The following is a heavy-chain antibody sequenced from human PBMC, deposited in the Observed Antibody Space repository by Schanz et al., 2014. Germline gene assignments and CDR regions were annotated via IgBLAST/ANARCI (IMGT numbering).Heavy chain of an antibody. Sequence: QVQLVQSGAEVKKPGASVKVSCKVSGYSLNELSMHWVRQAPGRGLEWMGIINPSGGSTSYAQKFQGRVTMTRDTSTSTVYMELSSLRSEDTAVYYGARDGEAAAGCDYWGQGTLVTVSS. J-gene: IGHJ4*02. V-gene: IGHV1-46*02. D-gene: IGHD6-13*01. CDR2: INPSGGST. CDR1: GYSLNELS. CDR3: ARDGEAAAGCDY.